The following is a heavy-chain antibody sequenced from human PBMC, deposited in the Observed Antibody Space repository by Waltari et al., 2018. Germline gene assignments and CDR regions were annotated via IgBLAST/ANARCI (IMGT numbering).Heavy chain of an antibody. Sequence: EVKLEESGRGSAPPGGSLRPSCVRSGFIFIELARHWVRQVPGKGLEWVSGITSNGRSVDYAASVKGRFTISRDNAKNSLFLQMNSLRVDDSALYYCAKDKRRFFDWLFDSWGQGTLVTVSS. CDR3: AKDKRRFFDWLFDS. CDR2: ITSNGRSV. D-gene: IGHD3-3*01. J-gene: IGHJ5*01. CDR1: GFIFIELA. V-gene: IGHV3-9*01.